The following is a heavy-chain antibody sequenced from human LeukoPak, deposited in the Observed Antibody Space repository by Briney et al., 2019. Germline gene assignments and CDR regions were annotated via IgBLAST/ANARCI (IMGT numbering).Heavy chain of an antibody. CDR1: GGPISSGGYY. J-gene: IGHJ6*02. D-gene: IGHD6-13*01. V-gene: IGHV4-31*03. Sequence: PSETLSLTCTVSGGPISSGGYYWSWIRQHPGKGLEWIGYIYYSGSTYYNPSLNSRVTISVDTSKNQFSLKLSSVTAADTAVYYCARILSPAAGTDYHYCGMDVWGQGTTVTVSS. CDR2: IYYSGST. CDR3: ARILSPAAGTDYHYCGMDV.